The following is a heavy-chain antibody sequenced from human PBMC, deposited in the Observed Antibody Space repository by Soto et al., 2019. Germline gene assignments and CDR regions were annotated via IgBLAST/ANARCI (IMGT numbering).Heavy chain of an antibody. J-gene: IGHJ4*02. D-gene: IGHD2-15*01. CDR3: AEGASSAGWFRYLDF. CDR1: GFTFSSYA. Sequence: EVQFLESGGGLVQPGGSLRLSCAVSGFTFSSYAMSWVRQAPGKGLEWVSGISASGDATYYAVSVRGRFTISRDNSKNTRFLRLNSLRAEDTALYYWAEGASSAGWFRYLDFWGQGTLVTVSS. CDR2: ISASGDAT. V-gene: IGHV3-23*01.